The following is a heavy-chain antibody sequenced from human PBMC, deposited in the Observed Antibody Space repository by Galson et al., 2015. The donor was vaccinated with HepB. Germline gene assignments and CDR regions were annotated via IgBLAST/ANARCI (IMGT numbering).Heavy chain of an antibody. V-gene: IGHV1-18*01. D-gene: IGHD2-15*01. CDR2: IGPYHRYT. Sequence: SVKVSCKASGYTFSTYSIAWVRQAPGQGLEWMGWIGPYHRYTNYTQKLQGRVTMTTDTSTSTAYMELRSLRSDDTAVYYCARGALVVVVGATQNNWFDPWGQRTLVTVSS. J-gene: IGHJ5*02. CDR1: GYTFSTYS. CDR3: ARGALVVVVGATQNNWFDP.